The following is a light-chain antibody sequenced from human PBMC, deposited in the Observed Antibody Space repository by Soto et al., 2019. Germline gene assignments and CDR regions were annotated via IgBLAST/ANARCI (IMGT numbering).Light chain of an antibody. J-gene: IGKJ5*01. CDR1: HDISTY. CDR3: QQLNTLPFT. CDR2: EAS. Sequence: MQLTQCPCLLSASVGDRVTITCLASHDISTYLAWYQQKPGKAPKLKIYEASTLQSGVPSRFSGSGSGTEFTLTISGLLPEDFATYHCQQLNTLPFTFGQGTRLEIK. V-gene: IGKV1-9*01.